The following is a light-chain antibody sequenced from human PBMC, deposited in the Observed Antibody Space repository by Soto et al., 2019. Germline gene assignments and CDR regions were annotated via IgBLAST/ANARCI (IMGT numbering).Light chain of an antibody. J-gene: IGKJ2*01. Sequence: EIVLTQSPGTLSLSPGERATLSCRASQSVSSSYLAWYQQKPGQAPRLLIYGASSRATGIPDRSSGSGSGTDFPLTISRLEPEDFAVYYCQQYGSSPYTFGQGTKLDIK. CDR2: GAS. V-gene: IGKV3-20*01. CDR3: QQYGSSPYT. CDR1: QSVSSSY.